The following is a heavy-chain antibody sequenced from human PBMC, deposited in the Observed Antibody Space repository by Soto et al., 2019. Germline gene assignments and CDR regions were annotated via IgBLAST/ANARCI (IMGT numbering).Heavy chain of an antibody. Sequence: GASVKVSCKASGYTLTSYAMHWVRQAPGQRLEWMGWINAGNGNTKYSQKFQGRVTITRDTSASTAYMELSSLRSEDTAVYYCARSFSSDYYYYMDVWGKGTTVTVSS. D-gene: IGHD3-3*01. CDR3: ARSFSSDYYYYMDV. V-gene: IGHV1-3*01. CDR1: GYTLTSYA. J-gene: IGHJ6*03. CDR2: INAGNGNT.